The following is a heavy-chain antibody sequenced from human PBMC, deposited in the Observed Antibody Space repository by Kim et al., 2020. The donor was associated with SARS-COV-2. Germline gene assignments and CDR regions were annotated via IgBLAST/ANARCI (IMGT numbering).Heavy chain of an antibody. CDR2: ISSSSSII. Sequence: GGSLRLSCAASGFTFSSYSMNWVRQAPGMGLEWVSYISSSSSIIYYADSVKGRFTISRDNVKNSLYLQMNSLRDEDTAVYYCARDRSSGYYGTVDYWGQGTLVTVSS. CDR1: GFTFSSYS. V-gene: IGHV3-48*02. J-gene: IGHJ4*02. CDR3: ARDRSSGYYGTVDY. D-gene: IGHD3-22*01.